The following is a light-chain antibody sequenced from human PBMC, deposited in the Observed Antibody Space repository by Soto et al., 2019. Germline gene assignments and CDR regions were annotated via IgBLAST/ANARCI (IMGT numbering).Light chain of an antibody. J-gene: IGKJ1*01. Sequence: DIQMTQSPSSLSASVGDRVTITCRASQSISSYLNWYQQKPGKAPKLLIYAASSLQGGVPSRFSGSGSGTDFTLTISSLQPEDFATYYCQQSYYSLWTFGQGTKVDIK. CDR2: AAS. V-gene: IGKV1-39*01. CDR1: QSISSY. CDR3: QQSYYSLWT.